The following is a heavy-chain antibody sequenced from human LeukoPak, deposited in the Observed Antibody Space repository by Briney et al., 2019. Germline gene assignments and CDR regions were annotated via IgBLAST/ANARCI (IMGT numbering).Heavy chain of an antibody. D-gene: IGHD1-26*01. CDR2: ISAYNDDT. V-gene: IGHV1-18*01. CDR3: AREARRELRHHYYVMDV. J-gene: IGHJ6*02. CDR1: GYTFTSYG. Sequence: ASVKVSCKASGYTFTSYGFNWVRQAPGQGLEWMGWISAYNDDTNYAQKLQGRVTMTTDTSTNTAYMELRSLRSDDTAVYYCAREARRELRHHYYVMDVWGQGTTVTVSS.